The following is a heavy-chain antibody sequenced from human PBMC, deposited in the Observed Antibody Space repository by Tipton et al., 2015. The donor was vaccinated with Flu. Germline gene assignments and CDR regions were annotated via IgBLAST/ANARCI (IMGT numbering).Heavy chain of an antibody. J-gene: IGHJ5*01. Sequence: TLSLTCAVYGGSLSGYFWSWTRQPPGKGLEYIGEIDHSGSTTYNPSLKSRVTISIGTSKNQFSLWLISVTAADAAVYYCAKVLFGWVESWAQGTLVTVSS. CDR1: GGSLSGYF. V-gene: IGHV4-34*01. CDR2: IDHSGST. CDR3: AKVLFGWVES. D-gene: IGHD3-16*01.